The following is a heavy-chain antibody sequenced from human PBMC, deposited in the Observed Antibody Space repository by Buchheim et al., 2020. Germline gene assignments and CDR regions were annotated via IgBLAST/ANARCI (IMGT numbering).Heavy chain of an antibody. Sequence: QVQLVQSGAEVKKPGASVKVSCKASGYTFTSYYMHWVRQAPGQGLEWMGIINLSGGSTSYAQKFQGRVTMTRATSQTPVFMELGSLRSEDTAVYYCARDYQWGADYWGQGTL. CDR2: INLSGGST. J-gene: IGHJ4*02. D-gene: IGHD1-26*01. CDR3: ARDYQWGADY. CDR1: GYTFTSYY. V-gene: IGHV1-46*01.